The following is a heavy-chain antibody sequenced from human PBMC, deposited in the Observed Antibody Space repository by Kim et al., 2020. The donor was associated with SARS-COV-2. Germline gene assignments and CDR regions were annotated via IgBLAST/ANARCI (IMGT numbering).Heavy chain of an antibody. CDR3: ARVADTVTTRYYYYGMDV. J-gene: IGHJ6*02. CDR2: ISAYNGNT. Sequence: ASVKVSCKASGYTFTSYGISWVRQAPGQGLEWMGWISAYNGNTNYAQKLQGRVTMTTDTSTSTAYMELRSLRSDDTAVYYCARVADTVTTRYYYYGMDVWGQGTTVTVSS. CDR1: GYTFTSYG. V-gene: IGHV1-18*04. D-gene: IGHD4-17*01.